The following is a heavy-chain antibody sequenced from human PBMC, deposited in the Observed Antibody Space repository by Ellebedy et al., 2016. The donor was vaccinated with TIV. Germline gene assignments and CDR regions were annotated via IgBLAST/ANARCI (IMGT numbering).Heavy chain of an antibody. CDR3: ARGLARDY. CDR1: DYSITSGYY. CDR2: ITHSGST. Sequence: MPSETLSLTCTVSDYSITSGYYWSWIRQPPGKGLEWIGEITHSGSTNYNPSLKSRVTISVDTSKNQFSLNLSSVTAADTAVYYCARGLARDYWGQGTLVTVSS. V-gene: IGHV4-34*01. J-gene: IGHJ4*02.